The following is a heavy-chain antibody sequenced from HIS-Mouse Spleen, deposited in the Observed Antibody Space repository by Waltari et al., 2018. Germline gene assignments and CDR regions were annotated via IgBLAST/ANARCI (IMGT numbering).Heavy chain of an antibody. J-gene: IGHJ4*02. D-gene: IGHD1-26*01. CDR1: GGSFSGYY. Sequence: QVQLQQWGAGLLKPSETLSLTCAVYGGSFSGYYWSWICQPPGKGLEWIGEINHSGSTNYSPSLKSRVTISVATSKNQFSLKLSSVTAADTAVYYCARMGPASGSYGDYWGQGTLVTVSS. V-gene: IGHV4-34*01. CDR3: ARMGPASGSYGDY. CDR2: INHSGST.